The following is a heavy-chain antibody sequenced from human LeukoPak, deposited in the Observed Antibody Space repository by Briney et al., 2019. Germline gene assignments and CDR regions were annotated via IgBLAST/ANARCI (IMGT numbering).Heavy chain of an antibody. CDR2: IYYSGST. CDR1: GGSISSSSYY. Sequence: KPSETLSLTCTVSGGSISSSSYYWGWIRQPPGKGLEWIGSIYYSGSTYYNPSLKSRVTISVDTSKNQFSLKLSSVTAADTAVYFCARDKAGDHDYWGQGTLVTVSS. CDR3: ARDKAGDHDY. V-gene: IGHV4-39*02. J-gene: IGHJ4*02. D-gene: IGHD7-27*01.